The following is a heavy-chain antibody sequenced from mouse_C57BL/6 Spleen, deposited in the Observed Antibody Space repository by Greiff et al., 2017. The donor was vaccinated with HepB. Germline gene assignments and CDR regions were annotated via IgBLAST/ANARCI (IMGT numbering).Heavy chain of an antibody. CDR3: TRLKVRGSSWYFDV. V-gene: IGHV1-15*01. CDR2: IDPETGGT. CDR1: GYTFTDYE. D-gene: IGHD1-1*01. J-gene: IGHJ1*03. Sequence: QVHVKQSGAELVRPGASVTLSCKASGYTFTDYEMHWVKQTPVHGLEWIGAIDPETGGTAYNQKFKGKAILTADKSSSTAYMELRSLTSEDSAVYYCTRLKVRGSSWYFDVWGTGTTVTVSS.